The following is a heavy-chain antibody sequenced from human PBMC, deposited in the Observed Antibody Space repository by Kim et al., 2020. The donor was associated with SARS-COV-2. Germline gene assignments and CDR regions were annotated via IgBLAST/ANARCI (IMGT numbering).Heavy chain of an antibody. V-gene: IGHV1-69*13. CDR3: ARDGIAVAGTFDY. D-gene: IGHD6-19*01. Sequence: SVKVSCKASGGTFSSYAISWVRQASGQGLEWMGGIIPIFGTANYAQKFQGRVTITADESTSTAYMELSSLRSEDTAVYYCARDGIAVAGTFDYWGQGTLVTVSS. J-gene: IGHJ4*02. CDR1: GGTFSSYA. CDR2: IIPIFGTA.